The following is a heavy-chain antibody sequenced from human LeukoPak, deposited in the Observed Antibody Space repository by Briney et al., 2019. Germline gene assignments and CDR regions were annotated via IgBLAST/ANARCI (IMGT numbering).Heavy chain of an antibody. CDR3: AREERQYGSGQGGDY. CDR2: ISAYNGNT. J-gene: IGHJ4*02. V-gene: IGHV1-18*01. CDR1: GYTFTSYG. Sequence: ASVKAPCKASGYTFTSYGISWVRQAPGQGLEWMGWISAYNGNTNYAQKLQGRVTMTTDTSTSTAYMELRSLRSDDTAVYYCAREERQYGSGQGGDYWGQGTLVTVSS. D-gene: IGHD3-10*01.